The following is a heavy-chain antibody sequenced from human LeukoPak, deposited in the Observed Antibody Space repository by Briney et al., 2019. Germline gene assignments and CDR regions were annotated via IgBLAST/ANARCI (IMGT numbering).Heavy chain of an antibody. J-gene: IGHJ3*02. CDR1: GGSISSYY. CDR2: IYYSGST. D-gene: IGHD4-23*01. CDR3: ARVTTTAVVTPFAFDI. Sequence: SETLSLTCTVPGGSISSYYWSWIRQPPGKGLEWIGYIYYSGSTNYNPSLKSRVTISVDTSKNQFSLKLSSVTAADTAVYYCARVTTTAVVTPFAFDIWGQGTMVTVSS. V-gene: IGHV4-59*01.